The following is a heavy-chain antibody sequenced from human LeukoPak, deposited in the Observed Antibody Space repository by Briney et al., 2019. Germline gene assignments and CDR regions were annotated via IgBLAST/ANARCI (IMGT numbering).Heavy chain of an antibody. J-gene: IGHJ4*02. V-gene: IGHV4-38-2*02. D-gene: IGHD1-26*01. CDR1: GYSISSAYY. CDR2: IYESGTT. CDR3: ATRYSGSYCPWDY. Sequence: PSETLSLTCTVSGYSISSAYYWGWIRQPPGKGLEWIGTIYESGTTYSNPSLKSRVTISVDTSKNQFSLKLSSVTAADTAVYYCATRYSGSYCPWDYWGQGTLVTVSS.